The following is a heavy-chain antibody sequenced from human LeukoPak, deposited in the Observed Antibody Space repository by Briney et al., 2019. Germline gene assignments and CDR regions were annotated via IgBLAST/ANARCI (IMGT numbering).Heavy chain of an antibody. CDR1: GGSISSSTFY. V-gene: IGHV4-39*07. CDR3: TRGAIAAWPHVGSFDY. J-gene: IGHJ4*02. CDR2: INHSGST. Sequence: SETLSLTCTVSGGSISSSTFYWGWIRQPPGKGLEWIGEINHSGSTNYNPSLKSRVTISVDTSKNQFSLKLSSVTAADTAVYYCTRGAIAAWPHVGSFDYWGQGTLVTVSS. D-gene: IGHD6-13*01.